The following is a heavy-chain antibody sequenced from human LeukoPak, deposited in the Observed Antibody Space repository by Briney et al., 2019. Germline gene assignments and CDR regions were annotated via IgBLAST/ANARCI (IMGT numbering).Heavy chain of an antibody. D-gene: IGHD1-26*01. CDR3: ARHDMDVAGGGLDYFDY. Sequence: SETLSLTCTVSGGSISRYYWSWIRQPPGKGLEWIGYIYYSGSTNYNPSLKSRVAISVDTSKNQFSLKLSSVTAADTAVYYCARHDMDVAGGGLDYFDYWGQGTLVTISS. J-gene: IGHJ4*02. V-gene: IGHV4-59*08. CDR1: GGSISRYY. CDR2: IYYSGST.